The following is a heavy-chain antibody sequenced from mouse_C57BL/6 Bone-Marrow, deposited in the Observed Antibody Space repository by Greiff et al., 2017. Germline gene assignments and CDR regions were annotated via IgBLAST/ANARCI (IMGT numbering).Heavy chain of an antibody. Sequence: QVQLQQSGAELARPGASVKLSCKASGYTFTSYGISWVKQRTGQGLEWIGEIYPRSGNTYYNEKFKGKATLTAAKSSSTAYMELRSLTSEASAVYFCARGGYSWYGDVWGTGTTVTVSS. CDR1: GYTFTSYG. V-gene: IGHV1-81*01. D-gene: IGHD2-3*01. CDR3: ARGGYSWYGDV. J-gene: IGHJ1*03. CDR2: IYPRSGNT.